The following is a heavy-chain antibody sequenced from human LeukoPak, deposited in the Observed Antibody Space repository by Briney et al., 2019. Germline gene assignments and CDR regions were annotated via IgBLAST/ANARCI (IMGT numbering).Heavy chain of an antibody. CDR1: GYTFTSYG. Sequence: ASVKVSCKASGYTFTSYGISWVRQAPGQGLEWMGWISAYNGNTNYAQKLQGRVTMTTDTSTSTAYMELRSLRSDDTAVYYCARVGRWLAAYYYYYGMDVWGQGTTVTVSS. CDR2: ISAYNGNT. CDR3: ARVGRWLAAYYYYYGMDV. J-gene: IGHJ6*02. V-gene: IGHV1-18*01. D-gene: IGHD5-18*01.